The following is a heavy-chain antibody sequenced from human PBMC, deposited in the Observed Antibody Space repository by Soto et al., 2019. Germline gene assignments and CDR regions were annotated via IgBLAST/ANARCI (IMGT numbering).Heavy chain of an antibody. CDR2: INPGNGTA. Sequence: GASVKVSCKASGGTFSSYAISWVRQAPGQGLEWMGGINPGNGTANYAQKFQGRVTITRDTSASTAYMELSSLRSEDTALYYCARGPGGPDGPGDYWGQGTLVTVSS. CDR1: GGTFSSYA. CDR3: ARGPGGPDGPGDY. D-gene: IGHD2-15*01. V-gene: IGHV1-69*05. J-gene: IGHJ4*02.